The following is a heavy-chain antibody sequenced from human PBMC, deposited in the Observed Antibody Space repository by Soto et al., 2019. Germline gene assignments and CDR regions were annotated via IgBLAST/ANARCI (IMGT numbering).Heavy chain of an antibody. J-gene: IGHJ4*02. Sequence: GGSLRLSCAASGLTFTRYSMNWVRQAPGKGLEWVSSISSTTTYIYYGDSMKGRFTIYRDNAKNSLYLEMNSLRAEDKAVYYCARESEDLTSNFDYWGQGILVSVSS. CDR1: GLTFTRYS. CDR2: ISSTTTYI. CDR3: ARESEDLTSNFDY. V-gene: IGHV3-21*06.